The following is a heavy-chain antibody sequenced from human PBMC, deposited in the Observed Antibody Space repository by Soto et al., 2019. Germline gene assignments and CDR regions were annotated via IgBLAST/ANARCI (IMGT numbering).Heavy chain of an antibody. J-gene: IGHJ4*02. CDR1: GGSISSYY. CDR2: IYYSGST. D-gene: IGHD5-18*01. V-gene: IGHV4-59*01. Sequence: QVQLQESGPGLVKPSETLSLTCTVSGGSISSYYWSWIRQSPGKGLEWIGHIYYSGSTYYNPSLESRATMSVDTSNSEFSLKMSSVTAADTAVYYCATAGSSYGDNYFDHWGQGTLVTVSS. CDR3: ATAGSSYGDNYFDH.